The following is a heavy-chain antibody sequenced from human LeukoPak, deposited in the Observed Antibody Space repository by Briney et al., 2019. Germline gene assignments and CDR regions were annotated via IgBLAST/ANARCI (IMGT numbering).Heavy chain of an antibody. CDR1: GYTFTGYY. J-gene: IGHJ4*02. CDR3: ARGLPRNDIAVVVAATVFDY. Sequence: GASVKVSCKASGYTFTGYYMHWARQAPGQGLEWMGWINPNSGGTNYAQKFQGRVTMTRDTSISTAYMELSRLRSDDTAVYYCARGLPRNDIAVVVAATVFDYWGQGTLVTVSS. CDR2: INPNSGGT. D-gene: IGHD2-15*01. V-gene: IGHV1-2*02.